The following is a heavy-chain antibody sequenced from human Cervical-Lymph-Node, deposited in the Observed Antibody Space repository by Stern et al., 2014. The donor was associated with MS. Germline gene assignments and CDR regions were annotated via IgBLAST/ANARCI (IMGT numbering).Heavy chain of an antibody. J-gene: IGHJ4*02. CDR2: VYHTGSA. V-gene: IGHV4-59*01. CDR1: GGSMPDYY. CDR3: ARGGRMASMFY. D-gene: IGHD5-24*01. Sequence: QVQLQESGPGLVKPSETLSLTCSVSGGSMPDYYWSWIRQPPGKGLEWIGNVYHTGSAGYNPSLQSRVTISIDTSKSQFSLTVKSVTAADTAVYYCARGGRMASMFYWGQGILVTVYS.